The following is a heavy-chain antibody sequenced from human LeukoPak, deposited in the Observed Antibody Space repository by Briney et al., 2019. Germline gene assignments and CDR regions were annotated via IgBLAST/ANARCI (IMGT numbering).Heavy chain of an antibody. Sequence: SETLSLTCAVYGGSFSGYYWSWIRQPPGKGLEWIGEINHSGSTNYNPSLKSRVTISVDTSKNQFSLKLSSVTAADTAVYYCARGSWYGYFDSWGQGTLVTVSS. J-gene: IGHJ4*02. CDR1: GGSFSGYY. CDR3: ARGSWYGYFDS. D-gene: IGHD6-13*01. CDR2: INHSGST. V-gene: IGHV4-34*01.